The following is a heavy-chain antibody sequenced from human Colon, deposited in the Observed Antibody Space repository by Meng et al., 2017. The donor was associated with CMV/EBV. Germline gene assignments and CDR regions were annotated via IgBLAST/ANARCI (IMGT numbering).Heavy chain of an antibody. J-gene: IGHJ5*02. V-gene: IGHV3-11*01. D-gene: IGHD1-26*01. CDR1: GFTFNAYY. CDR2: ITASGETT. Sequence: GGSLRLSCAASGFTFNAYYMTWIRQAPGKGLEWLSYITASGETTYYAESVKGRFTVSRDNNNDTLFLQMDNVRAEDTAIYYCARGADVRGYTVLYGRRGELGWLDPWGQGTLVTVSS. CDR3: ARGADVRGYTVLYGRRGELGWLDP.